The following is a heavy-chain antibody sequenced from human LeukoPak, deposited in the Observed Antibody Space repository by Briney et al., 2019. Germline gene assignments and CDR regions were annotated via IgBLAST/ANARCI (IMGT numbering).Heavy chain of an antibody. J-gene: IGHJ4*02. Sequence: LETLSLTCTVSGGSISSSSYYWGWIRQPPGKGLEWIGSIYYSGSTYYNPSLKSRVTISVDTSKNQFSLKLSSVTAADTAVYYCAMYYYDSSGYYYGESYFDYWGQGTLVTVSS. V-gene: IGHV4-39*01. CDR3: AMYYYDSSGYYYGESYFDY. CDR1: GGSISSSSYY. D-gene: IGHD3-22*01. CDR2: IYYSGST.